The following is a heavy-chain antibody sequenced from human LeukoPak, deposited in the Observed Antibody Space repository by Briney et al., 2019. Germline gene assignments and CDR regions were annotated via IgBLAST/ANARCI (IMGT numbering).Heavy chain of an antibody. CDR3: AIMTTVTTKNFDY. D-gene: IGHD4-17*01. CDR1: GFTFSTYG. Sequence: GGSLRLSCVASGFTFSTYGMSWVRQAPGKGLEWVSAISGSGGSTYYADSVKGRFTISRDNSKNTLYLQMNSLRAEDTAVYYCAIMTTVTTKNFDYWGQGTLVTVSS. V-gene: IGHV3-23*01. CDR2: ISGSGGST. J-gene: IGHJ4*02.